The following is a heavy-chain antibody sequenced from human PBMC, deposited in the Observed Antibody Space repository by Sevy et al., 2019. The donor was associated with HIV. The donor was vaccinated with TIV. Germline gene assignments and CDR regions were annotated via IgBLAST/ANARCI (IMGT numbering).Heavy chain of an antibody. CDR1: GGSISPYF. CDR3: ARDDLETGGRNWFDL. Sequence: SETLSLTCTVSGGSISPYFWAWIRQPAGKQLEWIGRISSSGIINSNPSLKSRVTMSIDTSKNDFSLKLSSVTAADTAFYYCARDDLETGGRNWFDLWGQGTLVTASS. D-gene: IGHD3-16*01. CDR2: ISSSGII. J-gene: IGHJ5*02. V-gene: IGHV4-4*07.